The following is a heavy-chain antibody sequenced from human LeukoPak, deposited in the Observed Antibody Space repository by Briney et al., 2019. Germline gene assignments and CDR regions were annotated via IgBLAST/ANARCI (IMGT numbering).Heavy chain of an antibody. V-gene: IGHV4-34*01. D-gene: IGHD3-10*01. CDR3: ARGRRGSYYYMDV. Sequence: SETLSLTCAVYGGSFSGYYWSWIRRPPGKGLEWIGEINHSGSTNYNPSLKSRVTISVDTSKNQFSLKLSSVTAADTAVYYCARGRRGSYYYMDVWGKGTTVTVSS. CDR2: INHSGST. J-gene: IGHJ6*03. CDR1: GGSFSGYY.